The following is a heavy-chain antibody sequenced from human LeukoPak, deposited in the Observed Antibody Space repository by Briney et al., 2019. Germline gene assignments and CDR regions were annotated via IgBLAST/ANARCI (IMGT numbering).Heavy chain of an antibody. V-gene: IGHV3-21*01. CDR1: RFTFSSYW. Sequence: SGGSLRLSCAASRFTFSSYWMSWVRQAPGKGLEWVSSISSSSSYIYYADSVKGRFTISRDNAKNSLYLQMNSLRAEDTAVYYCARRGGGSYCGGDCYMDYWGQGTLVTVSS. D-gene: IGHD2-21*01. J-gene: IGHJ4*02. CDR2: ISSSSSYI. CDR3: ARRGGGSYCGGDCYMDY.